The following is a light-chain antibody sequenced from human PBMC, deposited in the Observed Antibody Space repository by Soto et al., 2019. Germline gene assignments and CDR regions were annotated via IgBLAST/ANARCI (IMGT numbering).Light chain of an antibody. J-gene: IGLJ2*01. CDR1: NSDVNY. CDR3: QSYDSSLSSVV. V-gene: IGLV1-40*01. CDR2: GNS. Sequence: QSVLTQPASVSGAPGQSITISCTGTNSDVNYVSWHQQHPGKAPKLLIYGNSNRPSGVPDRFSGSKSGTSASLAITGLQAEDEADYYCQSYDSSLSSVVFGGGTQLTVL.